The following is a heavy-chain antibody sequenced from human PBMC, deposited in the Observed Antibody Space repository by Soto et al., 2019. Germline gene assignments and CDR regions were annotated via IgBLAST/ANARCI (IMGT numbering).Heavy chain of an antibody. Sequence: SETLSLTCPVAGYSVSIGSYLVLIRQPPGKGPEWIASIYHGGTTFYNPSLKSRITISVDTSNNQFSLKLTSVTAADTAVYYCARVHVMVVAGSTFDYWGHGTLVTVSS. CDR2: IYHGGTT. CDR3: ARVHVMVVAGSTFDY. V-gene: IGHV4-38-2*01. J-gene: IGHJ4*01. D-gene: IGHD6-19*01. CDR1: GYSVSIGSY.